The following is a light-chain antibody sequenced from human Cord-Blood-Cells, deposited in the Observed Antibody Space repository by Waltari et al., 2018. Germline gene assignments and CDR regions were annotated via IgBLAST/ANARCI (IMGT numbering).Light chain of an antibody. CDR2: DVS. J-gene: IGLJ3*02. Sequence: QSALTQPASVSGPPGQSSTISGNGHCSVVGGYTYVSWYQQHPGKAPKLMISDVSNQPSGVSNRFSVPKSVNTASLTISGLLAEDESDYYCSSYTSSSTWVFGGGTKLTVL. CDR3: SSYTSSSTWV. CDR1: CSVVGGYTY. V-gene: IGLV2-14*01.